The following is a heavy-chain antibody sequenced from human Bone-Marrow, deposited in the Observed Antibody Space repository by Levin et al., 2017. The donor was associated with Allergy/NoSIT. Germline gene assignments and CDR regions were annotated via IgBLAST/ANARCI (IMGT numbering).Heavy chain of an antibody. J-gene: IGHJ3*02. CDR2: IRKRVNSYTT. CDR1: GYSFNDYY. V-gene: IGHV3-72*01. Sequence: PGGSLRLSCAASGYSFNDYYMDWVRLAPGKGLEWVGRIRKRVNSYTTEYAASVKGRFTISRDDAKRSLYLHIDGLKTEDTAVYYCTRVYNEESSPDSDALDIWGQGTMVTVSS. CDR3: TRVYNEESSPDSDALDI. D-gene: IGHD1-1*01.